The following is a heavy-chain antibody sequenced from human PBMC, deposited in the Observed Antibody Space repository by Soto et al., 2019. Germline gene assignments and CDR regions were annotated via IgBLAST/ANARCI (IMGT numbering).Heavy chain of an antibody. CDR2: MGGSNDDT. V-gene: IGHV3-23*01. D-gene: IGHD1-20*01. CDR1: GFTFSIFA. J-gene: IGHJ3*02. CDR3: PKDRVNHNSVWDPFDI. Sequence: EVQLLESGGDLVQPGGSLRLSCAASGFTFSIFAMSWVRQAPGKGLEWVSGMGGSNDDTYYADSVKGWFTISRDNSKNTLFLQMNSLRAEDTAVYYCPKDRVNHNSVWDPFDIWGQGTMVTVSS.